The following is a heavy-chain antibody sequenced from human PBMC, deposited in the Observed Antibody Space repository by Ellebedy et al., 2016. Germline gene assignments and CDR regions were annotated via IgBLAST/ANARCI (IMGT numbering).Heavy chain of an antibody. CDR2: ISSSSSYI. Sequence: GESLKISXAASGFTFSSYSMNWVRQAPGKGLEWVSSISSSSSYIYYADSVKGRFTISRDNAKNSLYLQMNSLRAEDTAVYYCARGGEMATPEYFQHWGQGTLVTVSS. CDR3: ARGGEMATPEYFQH. D-gene: IGHD5-24*01. V-gene: IGHV3-21*01. CDR1: GFTFSSYS. J-gene: IGHJ1*01.